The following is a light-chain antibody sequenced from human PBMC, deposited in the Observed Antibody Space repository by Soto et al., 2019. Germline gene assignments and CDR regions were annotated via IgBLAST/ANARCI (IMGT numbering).Light chain of an antibody. CDR3: LQHNCYPFS. CDR2: SAS. J-gene: IGKJ2*01. V-gene: IGKV1-17*03. CDR1: QGVSNY. Sequence: DIQMTQSPSAMSASVGDRVTITCRARQGVSNYLAWFQQKPGKVPKRLIYSASTLQSGVPSRFSGSGSGTEFTLTISGLQPADCATDYCLQHNCYPFSFGQGTQVEIK.